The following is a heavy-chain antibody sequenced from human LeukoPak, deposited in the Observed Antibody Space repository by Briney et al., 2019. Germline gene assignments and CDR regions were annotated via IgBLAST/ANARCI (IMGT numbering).Heavy chain of an antibody. CDR2: ISSSSSTI. J-gene: IGHJ4*02. V-gene: IGHV3-48*01. Sequence: GGSLRLSCAASGFTFSSYSMNWVRQAPGKGLEWVSYISSSSSTIYYADSVKGRFTISRANAKNSLYLQMNSRRAEDTAVYYCARGGDFWSGSCYDYWGQGTLVTVSS. CDR1: GFTFSSYS. D-gene: IGHD3-3*01. CDR3: ARGGDFWSGSCYDY.